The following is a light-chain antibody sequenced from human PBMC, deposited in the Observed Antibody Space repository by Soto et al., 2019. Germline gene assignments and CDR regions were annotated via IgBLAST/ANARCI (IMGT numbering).Light chain of an antibody. CDR3: QQYNNWPLT. Sequence: EIAMRQAPATLSVAPGARATLSCRASHRVSSYLAWYQQKPGQXHRXXIYATSTRATGIPARFSGSGSGTEFTLTISSLQSEDFAVYYCQQYNNWPLTFGGGTKVDIK. J-gene: IGKJ4*01. CDR1: HRVSSY. V-gene: IGKV3-15*01. CDR2: ATS.